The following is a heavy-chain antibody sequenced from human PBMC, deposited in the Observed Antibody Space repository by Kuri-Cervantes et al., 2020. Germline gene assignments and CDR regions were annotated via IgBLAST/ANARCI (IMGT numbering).Heavy chain of an antibody. J-gene: IGHJ4*02. V-gene: IGHV1-18*01. CDR2: ISAYNGNT. D-gene: IGHD3-3*01. Sequence: ASVKVSCKASGYTFTSYGISWVRQAPGQGLEWMGWISAYNGNTNYAQKLQGRVTMTTDTSTSTAYMELRSLRSDDTAVYYCARERGGDLWSGYYDYWGQGTLVTVSS. CDR1: GYTFTSYG. CDR3: ARERGGDLWSGYYDY.